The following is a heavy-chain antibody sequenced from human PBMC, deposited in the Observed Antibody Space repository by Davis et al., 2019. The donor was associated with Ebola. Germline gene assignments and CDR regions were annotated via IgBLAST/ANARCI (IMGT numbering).Heavy chain of an antibody. D-gene: IGHD6-13*01. Sequence: GGSLRLSCAASGFTFSSYGMHWVRQAPGKGLEWVSVISYDGSDKYYADSVKGRFTISRDDSKNTLFLQMNSLRPEDTAVYYCARDAPIADYWGQGTLVTVSS. J-gene: IGHJ4*02. CDR2: ISYDGSDK. V-gene: IGHV3-30*03. CDR3: ARDAPIADY. CDR1: GFTFSSYG.